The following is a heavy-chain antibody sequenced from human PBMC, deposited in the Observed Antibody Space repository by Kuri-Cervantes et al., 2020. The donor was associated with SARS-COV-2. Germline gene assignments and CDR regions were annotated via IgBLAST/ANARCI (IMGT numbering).Heavy chain of an antibody. CDR3: AKGKDYYDSSPWFDP. J-gene: IGHJ5*02. Sequence: GGSLRLSCAASGFTFSTYATHWVRQAPGKGLEWVAIISYDGSNKYFADSVKGRFTISRDNSKDTLYLQMNSLRAEDTAVYYCAKGKDYYDSSPWFDPWGQGTLVTVSS. V-gene: IGHV3-30-3*01. CDR2: ISYDGSNK. D-gene: IGHD3-22*01. CDR1: GFTFSTYA.